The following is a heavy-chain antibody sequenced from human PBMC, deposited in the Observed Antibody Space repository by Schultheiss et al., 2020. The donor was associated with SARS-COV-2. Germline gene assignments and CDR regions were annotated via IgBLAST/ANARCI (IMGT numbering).Heavy chain of an antibody. D-gene: IGHD2-8*01. CDR1: GFTFSNAW. CDR2: IKSKTDGGTT. V-gene: IGHV3-15*01. J-gene: IGHJ6*02. Sequence: GGSLRLSCAASGFTFSNAWMSWVRQAPGKGLEWVGRIKSKTDGGTTDYAAPVKGRFTISRDDSKNTLYLQMNSLKTEDTAVYYCTTDLGQYCTNGVCSYYYYYGMDVWGQGTTVTVSS. CDR3: TTDLGQYCTNGVCSYYYYYGMDV.